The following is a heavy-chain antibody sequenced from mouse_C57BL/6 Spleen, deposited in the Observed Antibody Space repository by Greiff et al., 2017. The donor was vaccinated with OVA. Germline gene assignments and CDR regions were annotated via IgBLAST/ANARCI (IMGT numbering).Heavy chain of an antibody. J-gene: IGHJ1*03. CDR3: AREEYGYWYFDV. CDR1: GYTFTSYW. CDR2: IYPGSGST. Sequence: QVQLQQPGAELVKPGASVKMSCKASGYTFTSYWITWVKQRPGQGLEWIGDIYPGSGSTNYNEKFKSKATLPVDTSSSTAYMQLSSLTSEDSAVYYCAREEYGYWYFDVWGTGTTVTVSS. D-gene: IGHD5-2*01. V-gene: IGHV1-55*01.